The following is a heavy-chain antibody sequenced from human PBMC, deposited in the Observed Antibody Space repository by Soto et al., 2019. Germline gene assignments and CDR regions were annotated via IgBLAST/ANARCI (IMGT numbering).Heavy chain of an antibody. D-gene: IGHD1-26*01. V-gene: IGHV3-15*07. CDR2: IKSKINGGTA. CDR1: FFIFSNAW. Sequence: PVGSLRLSCSSSFFIFSNAWINLVLQIPFKLLEWFGRIKSKINGGTADYAAPVQGRFAVSRDDSKNMVFLQMNSLKTEDTGIYYCTTDSYSSITVVRFEYWGQGTVVTVSS. J-gene: IGHJ4*02. CDR3: TTDSYSSITVVRFEY.